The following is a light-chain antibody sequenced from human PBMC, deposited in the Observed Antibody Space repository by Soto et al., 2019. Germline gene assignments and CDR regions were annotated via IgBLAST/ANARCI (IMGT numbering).Light chain of an antibody. J-gene: IGKJ2*01. CDR2: DVS. Sequence: DIQMTQSPSTLSASLGDRVTVTCRASQTISRWLAWYQQKPGKAPKLLIYDVSNLLSGVPSRFSGSGSGTEFTLTIDSLQPDDFAIYHCQQYDSHSTFGQGTKLEIK. V-gene: IGKV1-5*01. CDR1: QTISRW. CDR3: QQYDSHST.